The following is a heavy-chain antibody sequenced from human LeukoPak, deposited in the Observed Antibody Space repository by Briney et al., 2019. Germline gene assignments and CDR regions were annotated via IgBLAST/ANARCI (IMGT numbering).Heavy chain of an antibody. Sequence: SETLSLTCTVSGGSISSSSYYWGWIRQPPGKGLEWIGSIYYSGSTYYNPSLKSRVTISVDTSKNQFSLKLSSVTAADTAVYYCARGYYYGSGSWGYWGQGTLVTVSS. J-gene: IGHJ4*02. D-gene: IGHD3-10*01. V-gene: IGHV4-39*07. CDR3: ARGYYYGSGSWGY. CDR2: IYYSGST. CDR1: GGSISSSSYY.